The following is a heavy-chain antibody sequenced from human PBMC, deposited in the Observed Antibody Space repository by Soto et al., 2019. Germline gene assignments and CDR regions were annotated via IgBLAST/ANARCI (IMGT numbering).Heavy chain of an antibody. J-gene: IGHJ4*02. CDR2: ISNTGSTI. CDR1: GFTFSDYY. CDR3: ARVPHGSDLCYSDY. Sequence: QVHLVESGGGLVKPGGSLRLSCAASGFTFSDYYMTWIRQAPEKGLEWVSYISNTGSTIYFADSVKGPFSLSRDNAKNSLYLQMNSLRAEDTALYYCARVPHGSDLCYSDYWVQEPLVTVSS. D-gene: IGHD3-10*01. V-gene: IGHV3-11*01.